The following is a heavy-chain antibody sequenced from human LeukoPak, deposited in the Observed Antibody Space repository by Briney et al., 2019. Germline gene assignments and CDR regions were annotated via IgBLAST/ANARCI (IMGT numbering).Heavy chain of an antibody. CDR2: ISYDGSNK. J-gene: IGHJ5*02. CDR3: ARDLDSSSWYILWFDP. D-gene: IGHD6-13*01. Sequence: PGGSLRLSCAGSGFIFSNYAMHWVRQAPGKGLEWVAVISYDGSNKYYADSVKGRFTISRDNSKNTLFLQMNSLRTEDTAVYYCARDLDSSSWYILWFDPWGQGTLVTVSS. V-gene: IGHV3-30-3*01. CDR1: GFIFSNYA.